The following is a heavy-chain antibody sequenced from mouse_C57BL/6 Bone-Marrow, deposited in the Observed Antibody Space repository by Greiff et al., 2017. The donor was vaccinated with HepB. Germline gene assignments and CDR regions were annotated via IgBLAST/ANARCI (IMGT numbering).Heavy chain of an antibody. J-gene: IGHJ4*01. Sequence: EVKLVESGGGLVKPGGSLKLSCAASGFTFSSYTMSWVRQTPEKRLEWVATISGGGGNTYYPDSVKGRFTISRDNAKKTLYLQMSSLRSEDTALYYCARSEGDLMDYWGRGTSVTVSS. CDR2: ISGGGGNT. CDR1: GFTFSSYT. V-gene: IGHV5-9*01. CDR3: ARSEGDLMDY.